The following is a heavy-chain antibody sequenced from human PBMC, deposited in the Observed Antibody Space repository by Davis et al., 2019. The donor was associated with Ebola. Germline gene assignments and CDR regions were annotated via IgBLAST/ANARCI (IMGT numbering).Heavy chain of an antibody. J-gene: IGHJ4*02. CDR3: ARDGMNWGPIDY. CDR2: ISAYSGKT. V-gene: IGHV1-18*01. CDR1: GYSFKNYA. D-gene: IGHD7-27*01. Sequence: ASVKVSCKASGYSFKNYAISWVRQAPGQGLEWVGWISAYSGKTEYAEKFRGRVTLTTDRATSTAHVELRGLRSDDTAVYYCARDGMNWGPIDYWGQGTLVTVSS.